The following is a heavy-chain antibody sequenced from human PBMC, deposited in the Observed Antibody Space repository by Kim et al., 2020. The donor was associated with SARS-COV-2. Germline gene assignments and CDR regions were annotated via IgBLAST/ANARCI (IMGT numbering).Heavy chain of an antibody. V-gene: IGHV4-39*01. J-gene: IGHJ6*03. CDR1: GGSISSSSYY. D-gene: IGHD3-22*01. CDR3: ARLCDSSGYYYPRPYYYYYYMDV. CDR2: IYYSGST. Sequence: SETLSLTCTVSGGSISSSSYYWGWIRQPPGKGLEWIGSIYYSGSTYYNPSLKSRVTISVDTSKNQFSLKLSSVTAADTAVYYCARLCDSSGYYYPRPYYYYYYMDVWGEGTTVTVSS.